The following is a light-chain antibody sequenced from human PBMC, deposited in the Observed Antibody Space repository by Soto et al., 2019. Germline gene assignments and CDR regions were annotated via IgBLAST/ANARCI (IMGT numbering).Light chain of an antibody. CDR2: EVT. CDR3: SSYTSSTTLV. Sequence: QSALTQPASVSGSPGQSITISCTRTSSDVGGYNYVSWHQQHPGKAPKLMIYEVTNRPSGVSSRFSGSKSDNTASLTISGLQAEDEADYFCSSYTSSTTLVFGTGTKLTVL. J-gene: IGLJ1*01. V-gene: IGLV2-14*01. CDR1: SSDVGGYNY.